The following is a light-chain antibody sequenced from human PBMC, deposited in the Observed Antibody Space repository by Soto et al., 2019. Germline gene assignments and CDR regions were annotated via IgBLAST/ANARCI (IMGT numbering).Light chain of an antibody. V-gene: IGKV3-11*01. CDR2: DAS. CDR1: ESLGWY. Sequence: EIVLTQSPATLSLSPGERATLSCRATESLGWYLARYQQRPGQSPRLLIYDASNRATGVPARFSGSGSGTDFALTIDSLEPEDFAVSYCQQRGNWPPTFGGGTKVEI. CDR3: QQRGNWPPT. J-gene: IGKJ4*01.